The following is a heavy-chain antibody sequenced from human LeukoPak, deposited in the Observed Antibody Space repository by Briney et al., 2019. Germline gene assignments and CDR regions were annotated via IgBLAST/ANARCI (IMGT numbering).Heavy chain of an antibody. CDR3: ARPAAAAAAFCDY. CDR1: GFTFSTYI. J-gene: IGHJ4*02. Sequence: GGSLRLSCAGSGFTFSTYIMNWIRQAPGKVLEWVSSISSSGYIYYPDSVKGRFTISRDNAKNSLYLQMNSLRDEDTAVYYCARPAAAAAAFCDYWGQGTLVIVSS. D-gene: IGHD6-25*01. CDR2: ISSSGYI. V-gene: IGHV3-21*01.